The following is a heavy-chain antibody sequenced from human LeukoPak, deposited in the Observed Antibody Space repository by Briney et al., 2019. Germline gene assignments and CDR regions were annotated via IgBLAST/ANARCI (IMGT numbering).Heavy chain of an antibody. D-gene: IGHD3-22*01. CDR1: GFTFSSYG. V-gene: IGHV3-30*02. CDR3: ARHLDSMIVVREIGAFDI. CDR2: IRSDGSNK. Sequence: PGGSLRLSCAASGFTFSSYGMHWVRQAPGTGLEWVAFIRSDGSNKNYADSVKGRFTISRDNSKNTLYLQMNSLRAEDTAVYYCARHLDSMIVVREIGAFDIWGQGTMVTVSS. J-gene: IGHJ3*02.